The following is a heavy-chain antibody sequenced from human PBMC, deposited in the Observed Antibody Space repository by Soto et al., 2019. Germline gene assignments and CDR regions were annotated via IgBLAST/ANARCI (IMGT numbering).Heavy chain of an antibody. CDR3: ARDRIAVAGNAAFDI. CDR2: IKQDGSEK. J-gene: IGHJ3*02. Sequence: GGSLRLSCAASGFTFSSYWMSWVRQAPGKGLEWVANIKQDGSEKYYVDSVKGRFTISRDNAKNSLYLQMNSLRAEDTAVYYCARDRIAVAGNAAFDIWGQGTMVTVSS. CDR1: GFTFSSYW. D-gene: IGHD6-19*01. V-gene: IGHV3-7*01.